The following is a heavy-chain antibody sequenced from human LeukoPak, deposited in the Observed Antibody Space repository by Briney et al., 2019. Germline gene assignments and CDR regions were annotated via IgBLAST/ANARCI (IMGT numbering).Heavy chain of an antibody. J-gene: IGHJ4*02. CDR3: ARRGDRIHLSTHFGY. CDR1: GYSFTNYW. D-gene: IGHD3-16*02. V-gene: IGHV5-51*01. Sequence: PGESLEISCKASGYSFTNYWIGWVRQMPGKGLEWMGIIYPGDSDTRYSPSFQGQVTISADKSISTAYLQWSSPKASDTAIYYCARRGDRIHLSTHFGYWGQGTLVTVSS. CDR2: IYPGDSDT.